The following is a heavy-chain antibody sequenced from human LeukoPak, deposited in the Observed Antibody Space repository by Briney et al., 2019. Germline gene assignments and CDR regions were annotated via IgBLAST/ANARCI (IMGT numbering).Heavy chain of an antibody. CDR1: GFTFSSYS. Sequence: GGFLRLSCAASGFTFSSYSMNWVRQAPGKGLEWVSSISSSSSYIYYADSVKGRFTISRDNAKNSLYLQMNSLRAEDTAVYYCARDPGYSSSAFMDVWGKGTTVTVSS. J-gene: IGHJ6*03. D-gene: IGHD6-13*01. V-gene: IGHV3-21*01. CDR3: ARDPGYSSSAFMDV. CDR2: ISSSSSYI.